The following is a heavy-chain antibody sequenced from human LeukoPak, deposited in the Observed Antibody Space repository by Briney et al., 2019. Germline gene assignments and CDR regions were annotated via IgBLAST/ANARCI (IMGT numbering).Heavy chain of an antibody. V-gene: IGHV3-74*01. CDR1: GFTFSDYW. Sequence: GGSLRLSCAASGFTFSDYWIHWVRQAPGKGLVWVSRINTDGSITNYADSVKGRFTISRDNAKNSLYLQMNSLRAEDTAVYYCAREVVGATDHDAFDIWGQGTMVTVSS. CDR3: AREVVGATDHDAFDI. J-gene: IGHJ3*02. CDR2: INTDGSIT. D-gene: IGHD1-26*01.